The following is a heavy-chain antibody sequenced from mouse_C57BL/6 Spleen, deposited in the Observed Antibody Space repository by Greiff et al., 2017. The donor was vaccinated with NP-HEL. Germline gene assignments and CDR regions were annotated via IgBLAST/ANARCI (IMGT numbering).Heavy chain of an antibody. Sequence: QVHVKQPGAELVKPGASVKMSCKASGYTFTSYWITWVKQRPGQGLEWIGDIYPGSGSTNYNEKFKSKATLTVDTSSSTAYMQLSSLTSEDSAVYYCARVDDGLAYWGQGTLVTVSA. CDR2: IYPGSGST. CDR3: ARVDDGLAY. D-gene: IGHD2-3*01. J-gene: IGHJ3*01. CDR1: GYTFTSYW. V-gene: IGHV1-55*01.